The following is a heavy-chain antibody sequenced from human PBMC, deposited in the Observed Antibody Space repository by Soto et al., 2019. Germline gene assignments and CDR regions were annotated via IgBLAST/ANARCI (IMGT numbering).Heavy chain of an antibody. Sequence: SETLSLTCTVSGGSISPFYWSWARQPPGKGLEWIGYLYYSGNTNYNPSLKSRVTISVDASKNQVSLRLTSVTAADTAVYYCARVGGVAARTFDYWGQGTVVTVSS. CDR2: LYYSGNT. CDR1: GGSISPFY. J-gene: IGHJ4*02. V-gene: IGHV4-59*01. CDR3: ARVGGVAARTFDY. D-gene: IGHD2-15*01.